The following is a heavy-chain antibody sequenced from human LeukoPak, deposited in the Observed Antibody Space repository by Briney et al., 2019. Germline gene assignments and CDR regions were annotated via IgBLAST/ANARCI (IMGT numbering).Heavy chain of an antibody. V-gene: IGHV3-23*01. CDR2: ISGSGGST. J-gene: IGHJ4*02. CDR1: GFTFSSYA. Sequence: PGGSLRLSCAASGFTFSSYAMSWVRQAPGKGLEWVSAISGSGGSTYYADSVKGRFTISRDSSKNTLYLQMNSLRAEDTAVYYCARKIGFSSSWYYGRHYFDYWGQGTLVTVSS. CDR3: ARKIGFSSSWYYGRHYFDY. D-gene: IGHD6-13*01.